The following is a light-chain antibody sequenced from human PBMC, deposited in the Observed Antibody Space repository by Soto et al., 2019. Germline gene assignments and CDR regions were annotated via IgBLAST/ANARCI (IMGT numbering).Light chain of an antibody. Sequence: EIVLTQSPATLSLSPGERATLSCRASQSFSRNLAWYQQKPGQAPRLLIYETSNRATGIPARFSGSGSGTDFTLTISRLEPEDFAVYYCQQRSNWPPMYTFGQGT. J-gene: IGKJ2*01. CDR3: QQRSNWPPMYT. CDR2: ETS. V-gene: IGKV3-11*01. CDR1: QSFSRN.